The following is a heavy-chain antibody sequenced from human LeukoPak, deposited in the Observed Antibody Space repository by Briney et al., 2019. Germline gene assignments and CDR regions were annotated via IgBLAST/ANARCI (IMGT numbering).Heavy chain of an antibody. CDR2: ISSSGSNM. CDR1: GFTFSDYY. CDR3: ARSRDGYNDY. J-gene: IGHJ4*02. D-gene: IGHD5-24*01. Sequence: GGSLRLSCPASGFTFSDYYMNWIRQARGKGLEWVSYISSSGSNMYYADSVKGRFTISRDNDKNSLYLQMNSLRAEDTAVYYCARSRDGYNDYWGQGTLVTVSS. V-gene: IGHV3-11*04.